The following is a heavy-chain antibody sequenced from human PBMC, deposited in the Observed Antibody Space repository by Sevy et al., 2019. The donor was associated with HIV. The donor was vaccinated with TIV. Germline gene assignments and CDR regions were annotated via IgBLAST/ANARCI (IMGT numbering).Heavy chain of an antibody. D-gene: IGHD2-15*01. Sequence: GGSLRLSCTASGFTFGDYAMSWFRQAPGKGLEWVGFIRSKAYGGTTEYAASVKGRFTISRDDSKSIAYLQMNRLKTEVTAVYYCTTGGDIVVVVAASNWFDPWGQGTLVTVSS. CDR1: GFTFGDYA. V-gene: IGHV3-49*03. J-gene: IGHJ5*02. CDR3: TTGGDIVVVVAASNWFDP. CDR2: IRSKAYGGTT.